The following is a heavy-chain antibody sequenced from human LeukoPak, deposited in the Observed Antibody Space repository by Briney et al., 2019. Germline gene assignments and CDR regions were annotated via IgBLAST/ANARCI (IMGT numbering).Heavy chain of an antibody. V-gene: IGHV7-4-1*02. CDR3: ARDAEKNYYDSSGYHYVSYFDF. D-gene: IGHD3-22*01. CDR2: INTNTGNP. CDR1: GYTFTSYY. Sequence: ASVKVSCKASGYTFTSYYMHWVRQAPGQGLEWMGWINTNTGNPTYAQGFTGRFVFSLDTSVSTAYLHISSLRAEDTAVYYCARDAEKNYYDSSGYHYVSYFDFWGQGTLVTVSS. J-gene: IGHJ4*02.